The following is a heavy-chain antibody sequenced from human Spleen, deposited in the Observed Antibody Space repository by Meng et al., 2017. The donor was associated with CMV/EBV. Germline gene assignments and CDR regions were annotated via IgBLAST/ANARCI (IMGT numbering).Heavy chain of an antibody. CDR1: GFTLSSHA. CDR3: ARDPRGRMQLGQFDD. D-gene: IGHD5-18*01. V-gene: IGHV3-30*04. CDR2: ISHDGNNA. Sequence: SGFTLSSHAMHWVRQAPGKRLEWVASISHDGNNAYHANAVKGRFTISRDKSKNTLYLQMNSLRAEDTAVYYCARDPRGRMQLGQFDDWGQGTLVTVSS. J-gene: IGHJ4*02.